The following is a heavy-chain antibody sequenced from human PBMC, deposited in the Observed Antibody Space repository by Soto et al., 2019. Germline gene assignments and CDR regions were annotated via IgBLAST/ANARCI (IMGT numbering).Heavy chain of an antibody. V-gene: IGHV3-23*01. Sequence: PGGSLRLSCAASGFTFSSYAMSWVRQAPGKGLEWVSAISGRGGSTYYADSVKGRFTISRDNSKNTLYLQMNSLRAEDTAVYYCAKDGHCSGGSCYSSLDYWGQGTLVTVS. CDR1: GFTFSSYA. CDR2: ISGRGGST. J-gene: IGHJ4*02. CDR3: AKDGHCSGGSCYSSLDY. D-gene: IGHD2-15*01.